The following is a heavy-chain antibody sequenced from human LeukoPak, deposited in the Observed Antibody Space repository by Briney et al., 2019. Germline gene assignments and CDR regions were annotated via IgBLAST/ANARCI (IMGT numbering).Heavy chain of an antibody. V-gene: IGHV1-69*05. CDR2: IIPIFGTA. CDR3: ARGDYYDTSGYYPFDY. CDR1: GGTFSSYT. J-gene: IGHJ4*02. Sequence: GASVKVSCKASGGTFSSYTISWVRQAPGQGLEWMGGIIPIFGTANYAQKFQGRVTITTDESTSIAYMELSSLRSEDTAVYYCARGDYYDTSGYYPFDYWGQGTQVTVSS. D-gene: IGHD3-22*01.